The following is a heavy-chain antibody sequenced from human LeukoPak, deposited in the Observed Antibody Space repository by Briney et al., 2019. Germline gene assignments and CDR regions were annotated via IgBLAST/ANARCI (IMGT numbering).Heavy chain of an antibody. CDR2: IISIFGTA. V-gene: IGHV1-69*01. CDR1: GGTFSSYA. D-gene: IGHD3-22*01. J-gene: IGHJ4*02. CDR3: ARGSHDSSGPPEGY. Sequence: SAKVYFKASGGTFSSYAISWVRPAPGQGLEWMGGIISIFGTASYAHKFQGRGTITADESTSTAYMELSSLRSEDTAVYYCARGSHDSSGPPEGYWGQGTLVTVSS.